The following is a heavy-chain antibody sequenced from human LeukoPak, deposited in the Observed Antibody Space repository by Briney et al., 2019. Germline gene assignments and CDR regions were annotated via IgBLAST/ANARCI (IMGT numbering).Heavy chain of an antibody. D-gene: IGHD4-17*01. V-gene: IGHV3-30-3*01. CDR3: AKGGVGDYDFDY. J-gene: IGHJ4*02. CDR1: GFTFSSYA. Sequence: GGSLRLSCAASGFTFSSYAMHWVRQAPGKGLEWVAVISYDGSNKYYADSVKGRFTISRDNSKNTLYLQMNSLRAEDTAVYYCAKGGVGDYDFDYWGQGTLVTVSS. CDR2: ISYDGSNK.